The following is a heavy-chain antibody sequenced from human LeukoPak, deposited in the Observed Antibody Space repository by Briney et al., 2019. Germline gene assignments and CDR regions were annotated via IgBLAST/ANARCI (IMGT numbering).Heavy chain of an antibody. D-gene: IGHD2-8*01. J-gene: IGHJ4*02. CDR2: IFYSGST. CDR3: ARVGYCTNGVCSPSGFVDY. Sequence: TRSLTGTVLGGSISSGGYYWSWIRQHPGKGLEWIGYIFYSGSTYYNPSLKSRVTILVDTSKNQFSLKLSSVTAADTAVYYCARVGYCTNGVCSPSGFVDYWGQGTLVTVSS. V-gene: IGHV4-31*02. CDR1: GGSISSGGYY.